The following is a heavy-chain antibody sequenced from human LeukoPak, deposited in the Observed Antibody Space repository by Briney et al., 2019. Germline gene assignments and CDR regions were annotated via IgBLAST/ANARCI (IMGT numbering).Heavy chain of an antibody. J-gene: IGHJ5*02. CDR1: GFSFHDYG. CDR2: VNWYGRST. Sequence: GGSLRLSCAASGFSFHDYGMSWVRQVPGQGLEWVSGVNWYGRSTRYADSVKGRFTISRDNAKNSLYLQMNSLRAEDTALYHCARDLPTGLTRVRGVMSGHWFDPWGQGTLVTVSS. CDR3: ARDLPTGLTRVRGVMSGHWFDP. V-gene: IGHV3-20*01. D-gene: IGHD3-10*01.